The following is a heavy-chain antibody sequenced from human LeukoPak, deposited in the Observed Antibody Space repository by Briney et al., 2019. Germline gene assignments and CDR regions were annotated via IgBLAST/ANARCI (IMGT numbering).Heavy chain of an antibody. Sequence: GASLRLSCAASGFTFSSYWMHWVRHAPGKGLVWVSRIKSDGSTRYADSVKGRFTISRDNAKNTVSLQMNSLRAEDTGVYYCARAPSEIGGYYPEYFRHWGQGTLVTVSP. CDR1: GFTFSSYW. V-gene: IGHV3-74*01. CDR2: IKSDGST. D-gene: IGHD3-22*01. CDR3: ARAPSEIGGYYPEYFRH. J-gene: IGHJ1*01.